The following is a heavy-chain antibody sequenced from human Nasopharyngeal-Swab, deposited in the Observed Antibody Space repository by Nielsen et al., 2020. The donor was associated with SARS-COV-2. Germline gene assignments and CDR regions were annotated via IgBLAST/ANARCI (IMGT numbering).Heavy chain of an antibody. Sequence: GESLKISCAASGFTVSSNYMSWVRQAPGKGLEWVSVIYSGGSTYYADSVKGRFTISRDNSKNTLYLQMNSLRAEDTAAYYCARSTCSGGSCPDYWGQGTLVTVSS. V-gene: IGHV3-53*01. CDR2: IYSGGST. D-gene: IGHD2-15*01. CDR3: ARSTCSGGSCPDY. CDR1: GFTVSSNY. J-gene: IGHJ4*02.